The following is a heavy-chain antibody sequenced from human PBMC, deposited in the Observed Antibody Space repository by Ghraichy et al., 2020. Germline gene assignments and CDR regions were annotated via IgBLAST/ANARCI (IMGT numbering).Heavy chain of an antibody. J-gene: IGHJ6*02. Sequence: SVKVSCKASGGTFSSYAISWVRQAPGQGLEWMGGIIPIFGTANYAQKFQGRVTITADESTSTAYMELSSLRSEDTAVYYCARTLPRDLYDFSGMDVWGQGTTVTVSS. D-gene: IGHD3-3*01. CDR3: ARTLPRDLYDFSGMDV. CDR2: IIPIFGTA. CDR1: GGTFSSYA. V-gene: IGHV1-69*13.